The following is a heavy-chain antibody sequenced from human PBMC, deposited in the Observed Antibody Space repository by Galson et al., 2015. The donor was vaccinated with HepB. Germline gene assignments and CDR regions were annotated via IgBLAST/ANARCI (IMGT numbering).Heavy chain of an antibody. CDR1: GYTFTSYA. V-gene: IGHV1-3*01. Sequence: SVKVSCKASGYTFTSYAMHWVRQAPGQRLEWMGWINAGNGNTKYSQKFQGRVTITRDTSASTAYMELSSLRSEDTAVYYCARDYIGQQPPNWFDPWGQGTLVTVSS. D-gene: IGHD6-13*01. CDR2: INAGNGNT. CDR3: ARDYIGQQPPNWFDP. J-gene: IGHJ5*02.